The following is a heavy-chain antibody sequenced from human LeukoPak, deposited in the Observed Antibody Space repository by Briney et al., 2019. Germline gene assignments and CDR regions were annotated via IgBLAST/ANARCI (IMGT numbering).Heavy chain of an antibody. J-gene: IGHJ1*01. V-gene: IGHV3-23*01. CDR2: ITGSGSTT. Sequence: GGSLRLTCASCGFTFRNYAVVWVRQAPGKGLEWVSAITGSGSTTYYADSVRGRFTIYRDNSKNTLYLQMNSLRGEDTAVYYCGKDPNGDYVGAFDFQRWGQGTLVTVSS. CDR1: GFTFRNYA. CDR3: GKDPNGDYVGAFDFQR. D-gene: IGHD4-17*01.